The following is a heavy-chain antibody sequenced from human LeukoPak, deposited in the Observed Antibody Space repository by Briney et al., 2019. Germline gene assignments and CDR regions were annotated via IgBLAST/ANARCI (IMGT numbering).Heavy chain of an antibody. Sequence: PSQTLSLTCAVSGGSISSGGYSWSWIRQPPGKGLEWIGYIYYSGSTHYNPSLKSRVTISVDTSKNQFSLKLSSVTAADTAVYYCARDLDSSQPHPFTTLIYMDVWGKGTTVTVSS. D-gene: IGHD2/OR15-2a*01. CDR1: GGSISSGGYS. CDR2: IYYSGST. CDR3: ARDLDSSQPHPFTTLIYMDV. V-gene: IGHV4-30-2*01. J-gene: IGHJ6*03.